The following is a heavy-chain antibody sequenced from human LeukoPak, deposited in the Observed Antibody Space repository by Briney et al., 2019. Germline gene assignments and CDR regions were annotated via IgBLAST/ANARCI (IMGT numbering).Heavy chain of an antibody. Sequence: ASVKVSCKASGGTFSSYAISWVRQAPGQGLEWMGGIIPIFGTANYAQKFQGRVTITADESTSTAYMELSSLRSEDTAVYYCAIAPRLHGYYYYYYMDVWGKGTTVTISS. V-gene: IGHV1-69*13. D-gene: IGHD5-24*01. CDR1: GGTFSSYA. J-gene: IGHJ6*03. CDR3: AIAPRLHGYYYYYYMDV. CDR2: IIPIFGTA.